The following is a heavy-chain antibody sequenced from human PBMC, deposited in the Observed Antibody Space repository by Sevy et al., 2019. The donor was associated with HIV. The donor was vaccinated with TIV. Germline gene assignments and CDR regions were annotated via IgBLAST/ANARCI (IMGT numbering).Heavy chain of an antibody. J-gene: IGHJ3*01. V-gene: IGHV3-21*01. CDR1: GFSFSTYM. Sequence: GGSLRLSCTASGFSFSTYMMNWVRQAPGKGLEWVATISYSSNYIYYADSLKGRFTISRDNAKNSLFLQMNSLRAEDTALYYWARPYGSGSWEAFDVWGQGTMVTVSS. CDR2: ISYSSNYI. D-gene: IGHD3-10*01. CDR3: ARPYGSGSWEAFDV.